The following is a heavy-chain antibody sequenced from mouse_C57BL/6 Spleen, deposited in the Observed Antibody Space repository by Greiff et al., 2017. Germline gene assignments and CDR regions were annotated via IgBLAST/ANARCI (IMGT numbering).Heavy chain of an antibody. CDR2: IDPETGGT. J-gene: IGHJ2*01. CDR3: TRSNYHGSSYGDY. V-gene: IGHV1-15*01. D-gene: IGHD1-1*01. CDR1: GYTFTDYE. Sequence: QVQLQQSGAELVRPGASVSLSCKASGYTFTDYEMHWVKQTPVHGLEWIGAIDPETGGTAYNQKFKGKAILTADKSSSTAYMELRSMTSEDSAVYYCTRSNYHGSSYGDYWGQGTTLTVSS.